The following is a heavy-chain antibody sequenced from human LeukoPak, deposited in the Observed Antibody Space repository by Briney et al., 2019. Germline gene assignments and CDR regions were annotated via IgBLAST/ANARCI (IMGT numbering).Heavy chain of an antibody. D-gene: IGHD6-6*01. Sequence: ASVKVSCKASGYTFTGYYMHWVRQVPGQGLEWMGWINPNSGGTNYAQKFQGRVTMTRDTSISTVYMEMSRLRSDDTAVYYCARESAPAVAARRGFNYWGQGTLVAASS. J-gene: IGHJ4*02. CDR1: GYTFTGYY. CDR2: INPNSGGT. CDR3: ARESAPAVAARRGFNY. V-gene: IGHV1-2*02.